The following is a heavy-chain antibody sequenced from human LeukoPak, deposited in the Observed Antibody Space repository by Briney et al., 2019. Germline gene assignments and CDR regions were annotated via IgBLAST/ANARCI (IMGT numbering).Heavy chain of an antibody. CDR1: GFTFSSYA. CDR3: ARDVITMIVVVIGAFDI. V-gene: IGHV3-23*01. J-gene: IGHJ3*02. D-gene: IGHD3-22*01. Sequence: HSGGSLRLSCAASGFTFSSYAMSWVRQAPGKGLEWVSAISGSGGSTYYADSVKGRFTISRDNSKNTLYLQMNSLRAEDTAVYYCARDVITMIVVVIGAFDIWGQGTMVTVSS. CDR2: ISGSGGST.